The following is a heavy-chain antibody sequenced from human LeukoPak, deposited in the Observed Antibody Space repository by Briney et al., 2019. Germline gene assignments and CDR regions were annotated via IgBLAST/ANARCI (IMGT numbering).Heavy chain of an antibody. Sequence: PGGSLRLSCAASGFTFSSYGMPWVRQAPGKGLEWVAVISYDGNDKYYADSVKGRFTISRDNSKNTLYLQMNSLRSEDTAVYYCAKGCVSVAYLNYFDSWGQGTLVTVSS. D-gene: IGHD6-19*01. CDR2: ISYDGNDK. V-gene: IGHV3-30*18. J-gene: IGHJ4*02. CDR1: GFTFSSYG. CDR3: AKGCVSVAYLNYFDS.